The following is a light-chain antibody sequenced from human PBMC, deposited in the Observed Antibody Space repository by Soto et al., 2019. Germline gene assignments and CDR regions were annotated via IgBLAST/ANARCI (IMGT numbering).Light chain of an antibody. CDR3: QQSYSTPPKYT. CDR2: AAS. V-gene: IGKV1-39*01. Sequence: DIQMTQSPSSLSASVGDRATITCRASQSISSYLNWYQQKPGKAPNLLIYAASSLQSGVPSRFSGSGSGTDFTLTINSLQPEDFATYYCQQSYSTPPKYTFGQGTNLEIK. CDR1: QSISSY. J-gene: IGKJ2*01.